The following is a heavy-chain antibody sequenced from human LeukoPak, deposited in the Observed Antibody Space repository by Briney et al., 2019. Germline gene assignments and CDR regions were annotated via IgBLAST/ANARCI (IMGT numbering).Heavy chain of an antibody. CDR1: GFTFSSYS. CDR2: ISSSSSYI. Sequence: PGGSLRLSCAASGFTFSSYSTNWVRQAPGKGLEWVSSISSSSSYIYYADSVKGRFTISRDNAKISLYLQMNSLRAEDTAVYYCARVSVTTGAFDIWGQGTMVTVSS. CDR3: ARVSVTTGAFDI. J-gene: IGHJ3*02. D-gene: IGHD4-17*01. V-gene: IGHV3-21*01.